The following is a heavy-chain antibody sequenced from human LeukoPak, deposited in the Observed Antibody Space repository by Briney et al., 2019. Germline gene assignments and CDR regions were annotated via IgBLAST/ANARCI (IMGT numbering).Heavy chain of an antibody. CDR3: AKVLGASRFDWSLGSFDY. D-gene: IGHD3-9*01. CDR2: IYSDAINT. J-gene: IGHJ4*02. CDR1: GFTFSSYG. V-gene: IGHV3-30*02. Sequence: GGSLRLSCAASGFTFSSYGMHWVRQAPGEGLEWVAYIYSDAINTKYADSVKGRFTVSRDNSKNTLYLQMNSLRAEDTAVYYCAKVLGASRFDWSLGSFDYWGQGTLVTVSS.